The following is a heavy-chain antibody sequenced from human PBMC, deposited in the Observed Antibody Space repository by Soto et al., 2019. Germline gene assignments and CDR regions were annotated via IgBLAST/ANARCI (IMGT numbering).Heavy chain of an antibody. CDR2: IYYRGST. D-gene: IGHD1-1*01. CDR1: GDSISGCH. V-gene: IGHV4-59*08. CDR3: ARTTRDGSTDS. Sequence: SETLSLTCAVYGDSISGCHWSWIRQSPGKGLEWIGYIYYRGSTIYNPSLKSRLVISVDTSRNQFSLKMSSVTAADTAVYYCARTTRDGSTDSWGQGTLVTVSS. J-gene: IGHJ4*02.